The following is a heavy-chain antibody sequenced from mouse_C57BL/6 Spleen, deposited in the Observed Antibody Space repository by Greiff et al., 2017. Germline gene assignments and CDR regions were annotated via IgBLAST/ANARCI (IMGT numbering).Heavy chain of an antibody. D-gene: IGHD1-1*01. V-gene: IGHV1-15*01. CDR1: GYTFTDYE. CDR2: IDPETGGT. J-gene: IGHJ2*01. CDR3: TRGSYYYGSSPWYFDY. Sequence: VQLQQSGAELVRPGASVTLSCKASGYTFTDYEMHWVKQTPVHGLEWIGAIDPETGGTAYNQKFKGKAILTADKSSSTAYMELRSLTSEDSAVYYCTRGSYYYGSSPWYFDYWGQGTTLTVSS.